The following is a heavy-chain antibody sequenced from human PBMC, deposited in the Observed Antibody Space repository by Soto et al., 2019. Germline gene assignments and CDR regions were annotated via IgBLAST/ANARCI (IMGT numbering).Heavy chain of an antibody. CDR2: ISSSSSYI. Sequence: GGSLRLSCAASGFTFISYSMNWVRQAPWKGLEWVSSISSSSSYIYYADSVKGRFTISRDNAKNSLYLQMNSLRAEDTAVYYCAREARFLEWLLYPDYWGQGTLVTVSS. J-gene: IGHJ4*02. CDR3: AREARFLEWLLYPDY. V-gene: IGHV3-21*01. CDR1: GFTFISYS. D-gene: IGHD3-3*01.